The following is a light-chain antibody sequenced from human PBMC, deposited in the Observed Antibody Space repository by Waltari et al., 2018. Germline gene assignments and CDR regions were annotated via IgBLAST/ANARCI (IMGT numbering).Light chain of an antibody. J-gene: IGLJ6*01. CDR3: SSYTSSSTHNV. CDR2: DVS. V-gene: IGLV2-14*03. CDR1: SSDVGGYNY. Sequence: QSALTQPASVSGSPGQSITISCTGTSSDVGGYNYVSWYQQHPGKAPKLMIYDVSNRPSGVSNRFSGSKSVNTASLTISGLQAEDEADYYCSSYTSSSTHNVFGSGTKVTVL.